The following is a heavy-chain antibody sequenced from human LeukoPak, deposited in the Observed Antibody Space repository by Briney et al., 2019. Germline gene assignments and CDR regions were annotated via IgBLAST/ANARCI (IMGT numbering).Heavy chain of an antibody. CDR2: IIPILGIA. CDR3: ARAVDIVADG. D-gene: IGHD5-12*01. J-gene: IGHJ4*02. CDR1: GGTFSSYA. V-gene: IGHV1-69*10. Sequence: ASVKVSCKASGGTFSSYAISWVRQAPGQGLEWVGGIIPILGIANYAQKFQGRVTITADKSTSTAYMELSSLRSEDTAVYYCARAVDIVADGWGQGTLVTVSS.